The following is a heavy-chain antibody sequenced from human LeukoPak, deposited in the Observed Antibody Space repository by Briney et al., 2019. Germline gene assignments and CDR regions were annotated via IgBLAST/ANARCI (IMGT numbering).Heavy chain of an antibody. CDR2: IYTSGST. V-gene: IGHV4-4*07. D-gene: IGHD3-22*01. Sequence: SETLSLTCTVSGGSISSYYWSWIRQPAGKGLEWIGRIYTSGSTNYNPSLKSRVTMSVDTSKNQFSLKLSSVTAADTAVYYCARDFRTEYYYDSSGYPDAFDIWGQGTMVTVSS. CDR3: ARDFRTEYYYDSSGYPDAFDI. CDR1: GGSISSYY. J-gene: IGHJ3*02.